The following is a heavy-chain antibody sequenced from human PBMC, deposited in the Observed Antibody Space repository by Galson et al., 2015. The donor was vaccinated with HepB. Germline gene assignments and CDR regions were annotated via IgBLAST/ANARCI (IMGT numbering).Heavy chain of an antibody. Sequence: CAISGDSVSSNSAAWNWMRQSPSRGLEWLGRTYYRSKWYTDYAPSVKSRITINPDTSKNQFSLQLSSVTPEDTAVYYCARGSSFDLWGQGILVTVSS. CDR1: GDSVSSNSAA. V-gene: IGHV6-1*01. D-gene: IGHD6-13*01. CDR3: ARGSSFDL. CDR2: TYYRSKWYT. J-gene: IGHJ4*02.